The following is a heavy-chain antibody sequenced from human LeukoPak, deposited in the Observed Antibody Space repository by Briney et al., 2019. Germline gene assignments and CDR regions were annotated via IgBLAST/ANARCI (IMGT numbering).Heavy chain of an antibody. J-gene: IGHJ3*02. CDR2: IYYTGST. CDR3: ASVGAFSFDI. CDR1: ARSISTYY. Sequence: SHTLSPTRTVSARSISTYYWNWIRHPPGKGLEWIGYIYYTGSTNYNPSLKSRVAISVDTSKTQFSLTLSSVTAADTAVYYCASVGAFSFDIWGQGTMVTVSS. D-gene: IGHD1-26*01. V-gene: IGHV4-59*08.